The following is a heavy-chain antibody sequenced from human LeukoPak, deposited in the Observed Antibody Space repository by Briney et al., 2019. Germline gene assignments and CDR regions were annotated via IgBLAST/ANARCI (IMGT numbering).Heavy chain of an antibody. V-gene: IGHV3-74*01. Sequence: GGSLRLSCAASGLTFTRYWMHWVRQAPGKGLVWVSRINSDGSSTTYADSVKGRFTISRDNAKNTVFLQMNSLRAEDTAVYYCAREDSHLMVAFDMWGQGTMVTVSS. D-gene: IGHD2-15*01. CDR3: AREDSHLMVAFDM. J-gene: IGHJ3*02. CDR1: GLTFTRYW. CDR2: INSDGSST.